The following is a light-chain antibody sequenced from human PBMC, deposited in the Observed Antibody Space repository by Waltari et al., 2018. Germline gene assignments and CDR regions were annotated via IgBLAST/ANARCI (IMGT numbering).Light chain of an antibody. V-gene: IGLV2-23*01. Sequence: QSITLSCIGTSSDVGGYSLVSWYQQHPGKAPKLMIYEDSKRPAGVSNRLSGLKTGNTASLTISGLQAEDEADYYCCSYVRNVTWVFGGGTKLTVL. J-gene: IGLJ3*02. CDR2: EDS. CDR1: SSDVGGYSL. CDR3: CSYVRNVTWV.